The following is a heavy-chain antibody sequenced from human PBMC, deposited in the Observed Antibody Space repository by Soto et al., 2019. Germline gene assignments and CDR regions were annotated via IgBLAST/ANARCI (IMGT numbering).Heavy chain of an antibody. CDR2: IYYSGST. Sequence: PSETLSLTCTVSGGSISSYYWSWIRQPPGKGLEWIGYIYYSGSTNYNPSLKSRVTISVDTSKNQFSLKLSSVTAADTAVYYCARVGRMGYLYGSGSYYNQHYYYGMDVWGQGTTVTVSS. CDR1: GGSISSYY. J-gene: IGHJ6*02. V-gene: IGHV4-59*01. D-gene: IGHD3-10*01. CDR3: ARVGRMGYLYGSGSYYNQHYYYGMDV.